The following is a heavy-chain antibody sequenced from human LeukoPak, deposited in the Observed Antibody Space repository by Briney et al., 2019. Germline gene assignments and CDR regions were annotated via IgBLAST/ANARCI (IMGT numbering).Heavy chain of an antibody. CDR2: IYYSGST. Sequence: SETLSLTCTVSGGSISSGGYYWSWIRQHPGKGLEWIGYIYYSGSTYYNPSLKSRVTISVDTSKNQFSLKLSSVTAADTAVYYCARDRRWYDKAPRRDYYYGMDVWGQGTTVTVSS. D-gene: IGHD2-15*01. CDR3: ARDRRWYDKAPRRDYYYGMDV. J-gene: IGHJ6*02. CDR1: GGSISSGGYY. V-gene: IGHV4-31*03.